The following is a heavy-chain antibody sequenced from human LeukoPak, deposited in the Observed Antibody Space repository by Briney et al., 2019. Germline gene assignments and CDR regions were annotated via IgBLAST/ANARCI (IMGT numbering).Heavy chain of an antibody. Sequence: SQTLSLTCAVSGGSISSGGYSWSWIRQPPGKGLEWIGYIYYSGSTYYNPSLKSRVTISVDTSKNQFSLKLSSVTAADTAAYYCARGGGGDFNHWGQGTLVTVSS. V-gene: IGHV4-30-4*07. CDR2: IYYSGST. J-gene: IGHJ1*01. CDR1: GGSISSGGYS. D-gene: IGHD2-21*01. CDR3: ARGGGGDFNH.